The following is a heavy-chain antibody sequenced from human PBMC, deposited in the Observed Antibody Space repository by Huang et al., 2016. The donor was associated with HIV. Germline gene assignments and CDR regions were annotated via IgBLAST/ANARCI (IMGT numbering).Heavy chain of an antibody. V-gene: IGHV1-18*01. CDR3: ARASPLLGVVIVVVPTAPNAFDI. CDR1: GYTFTSYG. Sequence: QVQLVQAGVEVKKPGASVKVSCKSSGYTFTSYGISWVRQAPAQGLEWLGFGVQATVPGSAWMGGIRACNGVTNYAQHGQVRVTMTTETSTGTAYRELWLWRSVDTVLDYCARASPLLGVVIVVVPTAPNAFDIWGQETMVTVSS. CDR2: IRACNGVT. J-gene: IGHJ3*02. D-gene: IGHD2-2*01.